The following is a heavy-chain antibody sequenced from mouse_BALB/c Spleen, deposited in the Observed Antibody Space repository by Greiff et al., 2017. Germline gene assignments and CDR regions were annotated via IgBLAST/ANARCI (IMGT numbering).Heavy chain of an antibody. D-gene: IGHD2-3*01. J-gene: IGHJ3*01. CDR3: ARDDGCYGFAY. Sequence: QVQLQQSGAELAKPGASVKMSCKASGYTFTSYWMHWVKQRPGQGLEWIGYINPSTGYTEYNQKFKDKATLTGDKSSSTAYMQLSSLTSEDSAVYYCARDDGCYGFAYWGQGTLVTVSA. CDR1: GYTFTSYW. CDR2: INPSTGYT. V-gene: IGHV1-7*01.